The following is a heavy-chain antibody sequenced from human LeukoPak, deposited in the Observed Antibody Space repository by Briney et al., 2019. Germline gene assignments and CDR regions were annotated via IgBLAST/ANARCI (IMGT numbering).Heavy chain of an antibody. V-gene: IGHV3-30*02. CDR3: ARDRDSSSSYYFDY. Sequence: GGSLRLSCAASGFTFNNNGIHWVRQAPGKGLEWVAFIRYDGIYKYYADSVKGRFTIFRDKSKTTLFLQMGSLRAEDMAVYYCARDRDSSSSYYFDYWGQGTLVTVSS. J-gene: IGHJ4*02. D-gene: IGHD6-6*01. CDR2: IRYDGIYK. CDR1: GFTFNNNG.